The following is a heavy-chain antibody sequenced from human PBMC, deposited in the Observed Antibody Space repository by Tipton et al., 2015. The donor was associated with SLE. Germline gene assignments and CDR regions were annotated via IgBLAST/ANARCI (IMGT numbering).Heavy chain of an antibody. V-gene: IGHV4-59*11. D-gene: IGHD6-13*01. J-gene: IGHJ4*02. CDR1: GGSISSHY. CDR3: ARSGWQQLVQGYFDY. Sequence: TLSLTCTVSGGSISSHYWSWVRQPPGKGLEWSGDIYYSGSTNYNPSLKSRVTISVDTSKNQFSLKLSSVTAADTAVYYCARSGWQQLVQGYFDYWGQGTLVTVSS. CDR2: IYYSGST.